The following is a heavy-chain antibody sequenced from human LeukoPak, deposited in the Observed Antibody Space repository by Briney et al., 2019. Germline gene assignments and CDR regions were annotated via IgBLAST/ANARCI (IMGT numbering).Heavy chain of an antibody. D-gene: IGHD3-10*01. CDR2: LYSSGRT. CDR3: ARDLPSYYFESGNMFDP. Sequence: SETLSPTCLVSGGSISNLYSSWIRPPAEKGLEWIGRLYSSGRTNYNSSLKSRVAMSIDTSNNQFSLKLSSVTAADTAVYYCARDLPSYYFESGNMFDPWGQGTLVTVSS. V-gene: IGHV4-4*07. J-gene: IGHJ5*02. CDR1: GGSISNLY.